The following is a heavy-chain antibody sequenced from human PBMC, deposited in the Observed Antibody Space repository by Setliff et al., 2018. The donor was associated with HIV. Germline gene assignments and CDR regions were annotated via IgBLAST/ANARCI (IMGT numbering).Heavy chain of an antibody. V-gene: IGHV4-39*07. CDR1: GDSFSSNSNH. J-gene: IGHJ4*01. CDR2: IKYGGTT. D-gene: IGHD3-22*01. Sequence: SETLSLTCTVSGDSFSSNSNHWGWIRQPPGKGLEWIGNIKYGGTTYYNPSLKSRVSISIDTSKSQFSLKLTSVTAADAAVYFCARDPHYFDTSGYYSWFYFDYWGHGTLVTVSS. CDR3: ARDPHYFDTSGYYSWFYFDY.